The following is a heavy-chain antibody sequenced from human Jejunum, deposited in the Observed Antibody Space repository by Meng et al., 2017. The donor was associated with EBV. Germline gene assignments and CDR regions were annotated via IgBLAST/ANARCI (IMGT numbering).Heavy chain of an antibody. CDR3: AGGKYVAWEVLYA. V-gene: IGHV4-34*01. J-gene: IGHJ5*02. D-gene: IGHD1-26*01. Sequence: QVQLQQWGAGLFKPSXTLSPTCGVYGGSFGNFYWSWIRQPPGKGLEWNGENNHSGRTNYDPSLKSRVSISLDTSKNQFSLKLNSVTAADTAVYYCAGGKYVAWEVLYAWGQGTLVTVSS. CDR2: NNHSGRT. CDR1: GGSFGNFY.